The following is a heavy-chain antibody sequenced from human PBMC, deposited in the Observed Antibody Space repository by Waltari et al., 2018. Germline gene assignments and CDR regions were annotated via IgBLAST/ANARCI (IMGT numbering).Heavy chain of an antibody. Sequence: VQLPQWGAGLLKPSETLSLTCDVSGGSLSGYHWTWIRQPPGKGLEWIGEINDSGRTTYNPSLESRVTVSIDTANNQFSLRVRSVTAADTAVYYCARVFGYYYYYMDVWGKGTTVTISS. V-gene: IGHV4-34*02. CDR2: INDSGRT. J-gene: IGHJ6*03. CDR1: GGSLSGYH. CDR3: ARVFGYYYYYMDV. D-gene: IGHD3-3*01.